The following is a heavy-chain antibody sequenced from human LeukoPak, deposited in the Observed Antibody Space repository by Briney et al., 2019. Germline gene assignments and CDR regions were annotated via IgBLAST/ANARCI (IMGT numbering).Heavy chain of an antibody. J-gene: IGHJ2*01. CDR1: GGSFSGYY. Sequence: SETLSLTCAVYGGSFSGYYWSWIRQPPGKGLEWIGEINHSGSTNYNPSLKSRVTISVDTSKNQFSLKLSSVTAADTAVYYCARREDGFYWYFDLWGRGTLVTVSS. D-gene: IGHD5-24*01. CDR3: ARREDGFYWYFDL. CDR2: INHSGST. V-gene: IGHV4-34*01.